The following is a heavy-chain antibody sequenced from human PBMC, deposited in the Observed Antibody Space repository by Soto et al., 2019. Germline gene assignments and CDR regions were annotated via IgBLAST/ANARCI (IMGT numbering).Heavy chain of an antibody. J-gene: IGHJ5*02. CDR2: IYYSGST. V-gene: IGHV4-39*01. CDR1: GGSISSSNYY. CDR3: ARQRNYDFWSGYINLFAP. Sequence: PSETLSLTCTVSGGSISSSNYYWGWIRQPPGKGLEWIGSIYYSGSTYHNPSLKSRVTISVDTSKNQISLKLNSVTAADTAVYYCARQRNYDFWSGYINLFAPWGQGTLVTVSS. D-gene: IGHD3-3*01.